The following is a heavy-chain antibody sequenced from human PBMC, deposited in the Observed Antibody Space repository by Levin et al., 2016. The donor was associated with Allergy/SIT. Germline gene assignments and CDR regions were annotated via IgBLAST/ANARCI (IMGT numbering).Heavy chain of an antibody. J-gene: IGHJ6*02. CDR2: ISYDGSNK. Sequence: GESLKISCAASGFTFSSYAMHWVRQAPGKGLEWVAVISYDGSNKYYADSVKGRFTISRDNSKNTLYLQMNSLRAEDTAVYYCAKDQLSCSSTSCPRGVYYYYGMDVWGQGTTVTVSS. CDR3: AKDQLSCSSTSCPRGVYYYYGMDV. V-gene: IGHV3-30-3*01. D-gene: IGHD2-2*01. CDR1: GFTFSSYA.